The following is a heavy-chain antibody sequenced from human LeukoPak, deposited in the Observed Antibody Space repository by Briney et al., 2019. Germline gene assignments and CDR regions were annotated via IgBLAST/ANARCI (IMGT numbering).Heavy chain of an antibody. CDR3: ARADRLHGGPYLIGP. D-gene: IGHD2-21*01. J-gene: IGHJ5*02. V-gene: IGHV1-2*02. CDR1: GYSFTDYY. Sequence: ASVKVSCKTSGYSFTDYYMHWVRQAPGQGLEWMGWINPNSGGTSAAQRFQGRVTMTRDTSITTVYMEVSWLTSDDTAIYYCARADRLHGGPYLIGPWGQGTLVAVSS. CDR2: INPNSGGT.